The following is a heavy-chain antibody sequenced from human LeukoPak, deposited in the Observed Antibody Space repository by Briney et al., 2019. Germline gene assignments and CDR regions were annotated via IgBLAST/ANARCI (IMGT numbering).Heavy chain of an antibody. CDR2: INSDGSWT. CDR1: GNYW. V-gene: IGHV3-74*01. CDR3: VSFYETY. J-gene: IGHJ4*02. Sequence: GGSLRLSCAASGNYWMHWVRQAPGKGLEWVSHINSDGSWTSYADSVKGRFTTSKDNAKNTVYLQMNSLRAEDTAVYYCVSFYETYWGRGTLVTVSS. D-gene: IGHD2/OR15-2a*01.